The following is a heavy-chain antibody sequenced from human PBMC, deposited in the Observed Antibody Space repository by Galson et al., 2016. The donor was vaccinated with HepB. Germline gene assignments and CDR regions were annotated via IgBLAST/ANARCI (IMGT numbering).Heavy chain of an antibody. J-gene: IGHJ4*02. V-gene: IGHV5-10-1*01. CDR3: ARHSYSGYDTALDY. CDR2: IDPSDSYT. D-gene: IGHD5-12*01. CDR1: GYSFTNYW. Sequence: QSGAEVKKPGESLRISCIGSGYSFTNYWISWVRQMPGKGLEWVGRIDPSDSYTDYSPSFQGHVTISPDRSISTAYLQWSSLKASDTAMYYCARHSYSGYDTALDYWGQGTLVTVSS.